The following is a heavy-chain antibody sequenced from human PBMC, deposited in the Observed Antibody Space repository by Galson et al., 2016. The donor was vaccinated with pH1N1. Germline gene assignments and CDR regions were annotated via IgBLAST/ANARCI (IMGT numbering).Heavy chain of an antibody. Sequence: LSLTCTVSGGSISSSSYYWGWIRQPPGKGLEWIGSIYYSGSTYYNPSLKSRVTISVDTSKNQFSLKLSSVTAADTAVYYCARAQAAADPYYYYYMDVWGKGTTVTVSS. CDR1: GGSISSSSYY. J-gene: IGHJ6*03. CDR2: IYYSGST. V-gene: IGHV4-39*01. CDR3: ARAQAAADPYYYYYMDV. D-gene: IGHD6-13*01.